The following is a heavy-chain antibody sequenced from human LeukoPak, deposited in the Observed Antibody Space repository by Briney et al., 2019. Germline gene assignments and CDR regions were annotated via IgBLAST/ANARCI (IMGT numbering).Heavy chain of an antibody. Sequence: PSQTLSLTCTVSGGSLSSGDYYWGWVRQPPGTGLEWLGYIYYSGSTYYNPSLKSRVTISVDTSKNQFSLKLSSVTAADTAVYYCASGTVVTAIHFDYWGQGTLVTVSS. V-gene: IGHV4-30-4*01. D-gene: IGHD2-21*02. CDR2: IYYSGST. J-gene: IGHJ4*02. CDR3: ASGTVVTAIHFDY. CDR1: GGSLSSGDYY.